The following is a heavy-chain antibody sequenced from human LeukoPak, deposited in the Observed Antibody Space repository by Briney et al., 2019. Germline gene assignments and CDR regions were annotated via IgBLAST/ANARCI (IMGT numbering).Heavy chain of an antibody. CDR2: IIPIFGTA. CDR3: ASTNCNSARCSGANWFDP. Sequence: SVKVSCKASGGTFSSYVISWVRQAPGQGLEWMGGIIPIFGTANYAQMFQGRVTITADESTSTAYMELSSLRSEDTAVYYCASTNCNSARCSGANWFDPWGQGTLVTVSS. D-gene: IGHD2/OR15-2a*01. J-gene: IGHJ5*02. V-gene: IGHV1-69*13. CDR1: GGTFSSYV.